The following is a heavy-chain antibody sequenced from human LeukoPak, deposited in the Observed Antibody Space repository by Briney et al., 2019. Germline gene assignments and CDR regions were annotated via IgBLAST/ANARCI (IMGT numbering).Heavy chain of an antibody. V-gene: IGHV4-59*12. CDR1: GGSISSYY. CDR3: ARNSGWYGVS. J-gene: IGHJ4*02. Sequence: SETLSLTCTVSGGSISSYYWSWIRQPPGKGLEWIGNIYYSGSTNYNPSLKSRVTISVDTSKNQFSLKLSSVTAADTAVYYCARNSGWYGVSWGQGTLVTVSS. D-gene: IGHD6-19*01. CDR2: IYYSGST.